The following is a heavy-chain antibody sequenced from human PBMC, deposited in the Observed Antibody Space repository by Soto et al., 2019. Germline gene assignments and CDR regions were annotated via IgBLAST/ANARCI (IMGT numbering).Heavy chain of an antibody. Sequence: SETLSLTCTVSGDSISGGASFWSWIRQPPGKGLEWIANVYYSGSSYYNPSLKSRLTISVDTTKNQLSLQLKSMTAADTAVYYCAKLSCTSSTCYFPGWFDPWGQGTLVTVSS. CDR2: VYYSGSS. CDR3: AKLSCTSSTCYFPGWFDP. D-gene: IGHD2-2*01. CDR1: GDSISGGASF. V-gene: IGHV4-31*03. J-gene: IGHJ5*02.